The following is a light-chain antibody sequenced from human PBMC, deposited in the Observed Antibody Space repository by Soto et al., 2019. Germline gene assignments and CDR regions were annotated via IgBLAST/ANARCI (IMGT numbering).Light chain of an antibody. V-gene: IGLV1-40*01. CDR3: QSNDSSLSGVV. CDR1: SSNIGAGYD. J-gene: IGLJ2*01. CDR2: GNT. Sequence: QSVLTQPPSVSGAPGQRVTISCTGSSSNIGAGYDVHWYKQLPGTAPKLLISGNTNRPSGVPDRFSGSKSGTSASLAITGLQAEDEADDYCQSNDSSLSGVVFGGGTKVTV.